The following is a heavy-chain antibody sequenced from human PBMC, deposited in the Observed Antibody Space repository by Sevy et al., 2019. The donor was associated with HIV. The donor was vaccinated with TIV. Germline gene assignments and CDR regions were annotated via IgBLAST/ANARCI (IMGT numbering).Heavy chain of an antibody. V-gene: IGHV3-7*03. CDR2: IRQDGNEI. CDR1: GFTFDMYW. CDR3: ARRYFDL. J-gene: IGHJ4*02. Sequence: GGSLRLSCDASGFTFDMYWMQWVRQAPGKGLEWVANIRQDGNEIYYASSVRGRFTISRDNAKGSLYLQMNNLRVEDTATYYCARRYFDLWGQGTLVTVSS.